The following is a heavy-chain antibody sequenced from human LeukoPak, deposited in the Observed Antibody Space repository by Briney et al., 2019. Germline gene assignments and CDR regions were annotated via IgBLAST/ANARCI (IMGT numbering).Heavy chain of an antibody. CDR3: AKGGSYYDSSGYYYADYFDY. Sequence: GGPPRLSFAASGFPFSSYAMSGVAQAPGRGLEGVSAIGGSGGSTHYADSVKGRFTISRDNSKNTLYLQMNSLRAEDTAVYYCAKGGSYYDSSGYYYADYFDYWGQGTLVTVSS. D-gene: IGHD3-22*01. V-gene: IGHV3-23*01. J-gene: IGHJ4*02. CDR1: GFPFSSYA. CDR2: IGGSGGST.